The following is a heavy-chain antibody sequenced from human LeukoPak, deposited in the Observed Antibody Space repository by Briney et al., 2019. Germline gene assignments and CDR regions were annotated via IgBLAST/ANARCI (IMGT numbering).Heavy chain of an antibody. CDR3: ASHTPYNRNNH. J-gene: IGHJ5*02. CDR1: GFTVSSNY. D-gene: IGHD1-1*01. V-gene: IGHV3-53*01. Sequence: PGGSLRLSCAASGFTVSSNYMSWVRQAPGKGLEWVSVIYSGGSTYYADSVKGRFTISRDNSKNTLYLQMNSLRAEGTAVYYCASHTPYNRNNHWGQGTLVTVSS. CDR2: IYSGGST.